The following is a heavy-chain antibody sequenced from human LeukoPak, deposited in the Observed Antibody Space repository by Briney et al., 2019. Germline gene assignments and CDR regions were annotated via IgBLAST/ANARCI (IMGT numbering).Heavy chain of an antibody. CDR2: FIPIFGTA. D-gene: IGHD4-17*01. Sequence: SVKVSCKASGGTFSSYAISWGRQAPGQGLEWRGGFIPIFGTANYAQKFQGRVTITADKSTSTAYMELSSLRSEDTAVYYCAREGMTTVTTGELLGIWGQGTMVTVSS. V-gene: IGHV1-69*06. CDR1: GGTFSSYA. J-gene: IGHJ3*02. CDR3: AREGMTTVTTGELLGI.